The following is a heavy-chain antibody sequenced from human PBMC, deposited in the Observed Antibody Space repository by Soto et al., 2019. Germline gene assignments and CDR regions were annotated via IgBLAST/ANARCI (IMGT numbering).Heavy chain of an antibody. CDR3: ANLWGDGYTLGQDYHGMDV. Sequence: QVQMVESGGGVVQPGRSLRLSCAASGFSFENYGLHWVRQAPGRGLEWVAIIWYDGSLQYYAAAVKGRFTISRDNSKNTLYLEMNSLRAEDTAVYYCANLWGDGYTLGQDYHGMDVWGQGTTVIVSS. D-gene: IGHD6-25*01. J-gene: IGHJ6*02. V-gene: IGHV3-33*06. CDR1: GFSFENYG. CDR2: IWYDGSLQ.